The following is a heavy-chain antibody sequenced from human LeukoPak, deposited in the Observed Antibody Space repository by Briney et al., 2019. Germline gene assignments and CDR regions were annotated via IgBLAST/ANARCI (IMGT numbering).Heavy chain of an antibody. CDR1: GYTFTSYG. D-gene: IGHD3-16*01. V-gene: IGHV1-18*01. CDR3: GRARLGGAFDI. J-gene: IGHJ3*02. Sequence: ASVKVSCKASGYTFTSYGISWVRQAPGQGLEWMGWISAYNGNTNYAQKLQGRVTMTTDTSTSTAYMELRSLSSDATAVYYLGRARLGGAFDIWGQGTMVTVSS. CDR2: ISAYNGNT.